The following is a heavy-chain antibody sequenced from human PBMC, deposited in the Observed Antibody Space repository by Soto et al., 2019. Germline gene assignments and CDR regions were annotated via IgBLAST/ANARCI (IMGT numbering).Heavy chain of an antibody. Sequence: SETLSLTCAVYGGSFSGYYWSWIRQPPGKGLEWIGEINHSGSTNYNPSLKSRVTISVDTSKNQFSLKLSSVTAADTAVYYCARHFPGPRAVAGTGYFDYWGQGTLVTVSS. D-gene: IGHD6-19*01. CDR3: ARHFPGPRAVAGTGYFDY. V-gene: IGHV4-34*01. CDR1: GGSFSGYY. J-gene: IGHJ4*02. CDR2: INHSGST.